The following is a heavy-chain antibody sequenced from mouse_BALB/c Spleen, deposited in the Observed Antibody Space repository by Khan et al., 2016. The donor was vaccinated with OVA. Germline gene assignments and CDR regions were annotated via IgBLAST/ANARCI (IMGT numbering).Heavy chain of an antibody. CDR2: IIYTGYT. CDR3: AISTYRYAFVS. D-gene: IGHD2-12*01. V-gene: IGHV3-8*02. Sequence: VQLKESGPSLVKPSQTLSLTCSVTGDSITSGYWNWIRKFPGNKLEYMGYIIYTGYTYYNPSLKSRISITRHTSKNQSYLQLSSVTDEDTATYYCAISTYRYAFVSWGQGTLVTVSA. CDR1: GDSITSGY. J-gene: IGHJ3*01.